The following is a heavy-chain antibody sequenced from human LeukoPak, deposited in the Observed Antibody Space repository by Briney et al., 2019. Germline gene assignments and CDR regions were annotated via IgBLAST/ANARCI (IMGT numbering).Heavy chain of an antibody. J-gene: IGHJ6*02. CDR2: IYYSGSI. V-gene: IGHV4-39*07. D-gene: IGHD1-14*01. Sequence: SETLSLTCTVSGGSISSSSYYWGWIRQPPGTGLEWIGSIYYSGSIYYNPSLKSRVTISVDTSKNQFSLKLSSVTAADTAVYYCARGGPPETHYYYGMDVWGQGTTVTVSS. CDR3: ARGGPPETHYYYGMDV. CDR1: GGSISSSSYY.